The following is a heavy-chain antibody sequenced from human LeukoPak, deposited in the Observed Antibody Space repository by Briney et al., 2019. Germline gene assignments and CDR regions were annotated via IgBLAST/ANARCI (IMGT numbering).Heavy chain of an antibody. CDR3: ARKDGDG. J-gene: IGHJ4*02. Sequence: PSQTLSLTCTVSGVSISSYHWTWIRQPPGEGLEWIGHIYNSGSTNYNPSLRGRVTISLDTSKNQVSLKLSSVTAADTAMYYCARKDGDGWGQGTLVTVSS. D-gene: IGHD5-24*01. CDR1: GVSISSYH. V-gene: IGHV4-59*01. CDR2: IYNSGST.